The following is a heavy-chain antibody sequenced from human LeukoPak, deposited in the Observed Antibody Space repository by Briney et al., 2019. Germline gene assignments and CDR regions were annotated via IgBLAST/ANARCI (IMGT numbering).Heavy chain of an antibody. D-gene: IGHD6-19*01. V-gene: IGHV4-30-4*07. CDR2: IYYSGST. J-gene: IGHJ4*02. CDR1: GGSISSGGYS. CDR3: ARGGMGIAVAAD. Sequence: SQTLSLTCAVSGGSISSGGYSWSWLRQPPGKGLEGIGYIYYSGSTNYNPSLKSRVTISVDTSKNQFSLKLSSVTAADTAVYYCARGGMGIAVAADWGQGTLVSVSS.